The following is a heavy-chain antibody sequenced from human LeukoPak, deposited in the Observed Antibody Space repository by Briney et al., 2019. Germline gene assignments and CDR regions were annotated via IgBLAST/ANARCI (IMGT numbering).Heavy chain of an antibody. Sequence: PGGSLRLSCAASGFTFSSYAMSWVRQAPGKGLEWVSAISGSGGSTYHADSVKGRFTISRDNSKNTLYLQMNSLRAEDTAVYYCAKLDGDQSSIDAFDIWGQGTMVTVSS. D-gene: IGHD4-17*01. CDR2: ISGSGGST. J-gene: IGHJ3*02. CDR1: GFTFSSYA. V-gene: IGHV3-23*01. CDR3: AKLDGDQSSIDAFDI.